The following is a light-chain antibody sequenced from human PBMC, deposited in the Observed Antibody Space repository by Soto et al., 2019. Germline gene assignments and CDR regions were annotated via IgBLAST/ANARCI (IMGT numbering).Light chain of an antibody. CDR1: SSYIGNNY. Sequence: QSVLTQPPSVSAAPGQKVTISCSGSSSYIGNNYVSWYQQLPGTAPKLLIYDNNKRPSGIPDRFSGSKSGTSATLGITGLQTGDEADYYCGTWDSSLSGYVVFGGGTKLTVL. CDR2: DNN. V-gene: IGLV1-51*01. J-gene: IGLJ2*01. CDR3: GTWDSSLSGYVV.